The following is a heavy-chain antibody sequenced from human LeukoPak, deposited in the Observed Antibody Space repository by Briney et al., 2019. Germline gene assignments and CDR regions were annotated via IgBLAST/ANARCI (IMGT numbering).Heavy chain of an antibody. CDR2: IGWKSDAR. CDR3: ARRPGSGRYFDG. CDR1: GFTPDDHG. D-gene: IGHD6-19*01. Sequence: GGSLRLSSAASGFTPDDHGMHWVRQAPGKGRECVSGIGWKSDARVYADSVKGRFTISKDNANNLLYLQMNSLRSEDTALYFCARRPGSGRYFDGWGQGTLVTVSP. V-gene: IGHV3-9*02. J-gene: IGHJ4*02.